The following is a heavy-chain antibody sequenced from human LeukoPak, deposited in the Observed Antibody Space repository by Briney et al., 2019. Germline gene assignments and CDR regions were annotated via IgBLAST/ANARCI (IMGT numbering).Heavy chain of an antibody. V-gene: IGHV3-21*01. CDR2: ISSSSSYI. CDR1: GFTFSSYG. CDR3: ARDPKSYDYVWGSYRFDY. J-gene: IGHJ4*02. D-gene: IGHD3-16*02. Sequence: TGGSLRLSCAASGFTFSSYGMNWVRQAPGKGLEWVSSISSSSSYIYYADSVKGRFTISRDNSKNTLYLQMNSLRAEDTAVYYCARDPKSYDYVWGSYRFDYWGQGTLVTVSS.